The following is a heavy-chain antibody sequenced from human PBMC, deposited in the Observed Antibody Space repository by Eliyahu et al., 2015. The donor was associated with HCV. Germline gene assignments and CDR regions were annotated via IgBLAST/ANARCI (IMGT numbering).Heavy chain of an antibody. D-gene: IGHD3-10*01. CDR2: ISWNSGSI. CDR3: AKDYYYGSGSYYNGAFGY. CDR1: GXTFDXYA. V-gene: IGHV3-9*01. Sequence: EVQLVESGGGLVQPGRSLXLSCAASGXTFDXYAMHWVRQAPGKGLGXXXGISWNSGSIGYADSVKGXFTISRDNAKNSXXLQMNSLRAEDTALYYCAKDYYYGSGSYYNGAFGYWGQGTLVTVSS. J-gene: IGHJ4*02.